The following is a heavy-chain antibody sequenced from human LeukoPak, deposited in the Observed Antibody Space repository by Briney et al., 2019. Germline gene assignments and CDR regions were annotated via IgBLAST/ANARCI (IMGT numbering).Heavy chain of an antibody. J-gene: IGHJ4*02. D-gene: IGHD3-22*01. Sequence: SETLSLTYTVSGGSVTSGTYFWTWIRQPPGKGLDWIGFISNSGSTNYNPSLKSRVTISRDTSKNRFSLNLNSVTAADTAVYFCARSPSGYRFDYWGQGALVTVSS. V-gene: IGHV4-61*01. CDR1: GGSVTSGTYF. CDR2: ISNSGST. CDR3: ARSPSGYRFDY.